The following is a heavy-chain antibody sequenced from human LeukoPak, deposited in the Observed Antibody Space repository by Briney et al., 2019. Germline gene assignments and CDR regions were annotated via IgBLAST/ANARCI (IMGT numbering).Heavy chain of an antibody. D-gene: IGHD5-18*01. Sequence: PSETLSLTCAVNGGSFSGYYWSWIRQPPGKGLEWIGEINHSGSTNYNPSLKSRVTISVDTSKNQFSLKLSSVTAADTAVYYCARVGGYSYGSAFDYWGQGTLVTVSS. CDR3: ARVGGYSYGSAFDY. CDR2: INHSGST. V-gene: IGHV4-34*01. CDR1: GGSFSGYY. J-gene: IGHJ4*02.